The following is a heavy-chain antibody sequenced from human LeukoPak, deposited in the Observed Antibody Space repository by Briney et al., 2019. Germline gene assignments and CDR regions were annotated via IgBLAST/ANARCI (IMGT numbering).Heavy chain of an antibody. V-gene: IGHV4-4*02. D-gene: IGHD6-19*01. Sequence: SETLSLTCAVSGGSISSSNWWSWVRQPPGKGLEWIGEIYHSGSTNYNPSLKSRVTMSVDTSNNQISLKVSSVTAADTALYYCARTAVAAVNLDCWGQGTLVTVSS. CDR1: GGSISSSNW. CDR3: ARTAVAAVNLDC. J-gene: IGHJ4*02. CDR2: IYHSGST.